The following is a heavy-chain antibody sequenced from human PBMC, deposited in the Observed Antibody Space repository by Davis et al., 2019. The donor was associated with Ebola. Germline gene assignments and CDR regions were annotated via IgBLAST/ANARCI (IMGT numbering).Heavy chain of an antibody. V-gene: IGHV1-2*02. CDR3: ARDPTIAVAAYWYFDL. D-gene: IGHD6-19*01. CDR2: INPNSRGT. Sequence: ASVKVSCKASGYTFTSYGISWVRQAPGKGLEWMGWINPNSRGTNYAQKFQGRVTMTRDTSISTAYMELSRLRSDDTAVYYCARDPTIAVAAYWYFDLWGRGTLVTVSS. J-gene: IGHJ2*01. CDR1: GYTFTSYG.